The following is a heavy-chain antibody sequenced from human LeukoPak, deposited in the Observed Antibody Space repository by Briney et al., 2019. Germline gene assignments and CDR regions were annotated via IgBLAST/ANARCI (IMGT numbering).Heavy chain of an antibody. V-gene: IGHV4-4*02. CDR1: GGSISSHTW. Sequence: SETLSLTCAVSGGSISSHTWWNWVRQPPGKGLEWIGEIYHTGRTNYNASLKSRVTMSVDTSKNQFSLKLDSVTEIDTAMYYCARNQAVAANRGASDVWGQGTMVTVSS. J-gene: IGHJ3*01. CDR3: ARNQAVAANRGASDV. D-gene: IGHD6-19*01. CDR2: IYHTGRT.